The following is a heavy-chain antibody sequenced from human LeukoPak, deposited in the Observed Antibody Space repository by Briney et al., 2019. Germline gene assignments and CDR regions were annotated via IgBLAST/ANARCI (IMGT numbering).Heavy chain of an antibody. V-gene: IGHV4-31*03. CDR1: GGSISSGSHY. J-gene: IGHJ4*02. D-gene: IGHD3-16*01. CDR3: AASSGVTLGRF. CDR2: IYYTGIT. Sequence: TASETLSLTCTVSGGSISSGSHYYQWIRQHPGKGLEWIGYIYYTGITSYNPSLKSRVTMSVDTSMNQVSLKVTSLTAADTAVYYCAASSGVTLGRFWGQGALVTVPS.